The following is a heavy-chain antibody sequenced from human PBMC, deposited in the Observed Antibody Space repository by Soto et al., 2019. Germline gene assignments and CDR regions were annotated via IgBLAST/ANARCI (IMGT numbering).Heavy chain of an antibody. J-gene: IGHJ4*02. D-gene: IGHD3-22*01. CDR1: GYTFTSYA. V-gene: IGHV1-3*01. CDR2: INAGNGNT. CDR3: ARDLPNYYDSSRYWHYFDY. Sequence: GASVKVSCKASGYTFTSYAMHWVRQAPGQRLEWMGWINAGNGNTKYSQKFQGRVTITRDTSASTAYMELSSLRSEDTAVYYCARDLPNYYDSSRYWHYFDYWGQGTLVTVSS.